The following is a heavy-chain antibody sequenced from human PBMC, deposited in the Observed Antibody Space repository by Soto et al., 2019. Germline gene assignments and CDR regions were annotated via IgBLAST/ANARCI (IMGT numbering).Heavy chain of an antibody. D-gene: IGHD2-15*01. CDR1: GFTFGDSY. V-gene: IGHV3-11*06. CDR3: VRGGGGGLFDP. J-gene: IGHJ5*02. CDR2: ISPGSRYP. Sequence: GGSLRLSCAGSGFTFGDSYMSWIRQAPGKGLEWLSYISPGSRYPAYADSVKGRFTISRDNAKRSLYLQVMSLTAEDTAIYYCVRGGGGGLFDPWGQGTMVTVSS.